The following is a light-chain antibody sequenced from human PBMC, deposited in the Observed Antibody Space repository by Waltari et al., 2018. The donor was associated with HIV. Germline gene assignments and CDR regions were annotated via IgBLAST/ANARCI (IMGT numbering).Light chain of an antibody. J-gene: IGLJ2*01. CDR1: RSTNFGTTYA. CDR2: TNT. Sequence: QSALTQPPSVSGAPGQRVTIPCTGLRSTNFGTTYAVHWYQYLPGTGPRLIISTNTNRPSGVPDRFSASKSGTSASLAIIGLQAEDEADYYCQSFDRLSALPIFGGGTRLTV. CDR3: QSFDRLSALPI. V-gene: IGLV1-40*01.